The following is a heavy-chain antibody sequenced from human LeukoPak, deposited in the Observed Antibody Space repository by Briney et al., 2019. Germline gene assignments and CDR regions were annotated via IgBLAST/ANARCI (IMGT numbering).Heavy chain of an antibody. J-gene: IGHJ5*02. CDR1: GGSISSSSYY. Sequence: SETLSLTCTVSGGSISSSSYYWGWIRQPPGRGLEWIGSIYYSGSTYYNPSLKSRVTISVDTSKNQFSLKLSSVTAADTAVYYCARDPRPVLLWFGKFQPNNWFDPWGQGTLVTVSS. V-gene: IGHV4-39*07. D-gene: IGHD3-10*01. CDR2: IYYSGST. CDR3: ARDPRPVLLWFGKFQPNNWFDP.